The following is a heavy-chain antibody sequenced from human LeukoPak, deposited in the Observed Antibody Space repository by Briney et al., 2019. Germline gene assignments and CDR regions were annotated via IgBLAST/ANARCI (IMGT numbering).Heavy chain of an antibody. CDR3: ARDLRCSSTSCYTDGDGY. CDR1: GGTFSSYA. J-gene: IGHJ4*02. Sequence: GSSVKVSCKASGGTFSSYAISRVRQAPGQGLEWMGGIIPIFGTANYAQKFQGRVTITADESTSTAYMELSSLRSEDTAVYYCARDLRCSSTSCYTDGDGYWGQGTLVTVFS. CDR2: IIPIFGTA. V-gene: IGHV1-69*01. D-gene: IGHD2-2*02.